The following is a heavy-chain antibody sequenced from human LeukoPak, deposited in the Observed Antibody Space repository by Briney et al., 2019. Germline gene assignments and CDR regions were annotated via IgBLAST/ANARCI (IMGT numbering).Heavy chain of an antibody. CDR1: GDSLTPYY. Sequence: SETLSLTCTVSGDSLTPYYWSWIRQSPGGSLEYIGFISDTGTTNYNPSLRGRVSISVDTSKSQFSLKLKSVTAADSAIYYCTRTFTGAHYHYIPVWGAGTTVTVSS. V-gene: IGHV4-59*08. CDR3: TRTFTGAHYHYIPV. CDR2: ISDTGTT. J-gene: IGHJ6*03. D-gene: IGHD7-27*01.